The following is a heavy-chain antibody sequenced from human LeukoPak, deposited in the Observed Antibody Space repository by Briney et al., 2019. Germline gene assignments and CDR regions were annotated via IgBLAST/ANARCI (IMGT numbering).Heavy chain of an antibody. CDR2: INWNGGST. Sequence: GGSLRLSCAASAFTFDDYGMSWVSQAPGKGLEWVSGINWNGGSTGYADSVKGRFAISRDNAKNSLYLQMNSLRAEDTALYYCARRTYCSSTSCYDAFDIWGQGTMVTVSS. D-gene: IGHD2-2*01. V-gene: IGHV3-20*04. CDR1: AFTFDDYG. CDR3: ARRTYCSSTSCYDAFDI. J-gene: IGHJ3*02.